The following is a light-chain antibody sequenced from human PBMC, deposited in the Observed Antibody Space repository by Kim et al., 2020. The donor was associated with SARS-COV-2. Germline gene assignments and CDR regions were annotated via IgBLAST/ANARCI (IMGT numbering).Light chain of an antibody. V-gene: IGKV4-1*01. CDR1: QSVLYSSDNKNY. J-gene: IGKJ1*01. CDR2: WAS. Sequence: DIVMTQSPDSLAVSLGERATINCKSSQSVLYSSDNKNYLAWYQQKPGQPPKMLIYWASTRESGVPDRFSGSGSGTDFTLTTSSLQAEDEAAYYCQQYYSAPPRTFGQGTKVDIK. CDR3: QQYYSAPPRT.